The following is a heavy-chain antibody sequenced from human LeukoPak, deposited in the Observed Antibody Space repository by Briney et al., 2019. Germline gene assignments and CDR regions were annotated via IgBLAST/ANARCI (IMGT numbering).Heavy chain of an antibody. V-gene: IGHV4-31*03. CDR1: GGSISSGGYY. J-gene: IGHJ6*02. CDR2: IYYSGST. Sequence: NASETLSLTCTVSGGSISSGGYYWSWTRQHPGKGLEWIGYIYYSGSTYYNPSLESRVTISVDTSKNQFSLKLSSVTAADTAVYYCARDRSFSHGMDVWGQGTTVTVSS. CDR3: ARDRSFSHGMDV. D-gene: IGHD2/OR15-2a*01.